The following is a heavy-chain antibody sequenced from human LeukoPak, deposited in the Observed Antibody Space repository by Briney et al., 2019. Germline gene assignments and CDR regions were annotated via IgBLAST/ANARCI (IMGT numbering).Heavy chain of an antibody. CDR2: ISFSVNTK. Sequence: SGGSLRLSCAASGFTFSSHWMNWVRQAPGKGLEWVSYISFSVNTKYYGDSVKGRFTISRDNAKNSLYLHMDSLRAEDTAVYYCARGAYSSGWAYFDHWGQGTLVTVSS. CDR1: GFTFSSHW. CDR3: ARGAYSSGWAYFDH. J-gene: IGHJ4*02. V-gene: IGHV3-48*04. D-gene: IGHD6-19*01.